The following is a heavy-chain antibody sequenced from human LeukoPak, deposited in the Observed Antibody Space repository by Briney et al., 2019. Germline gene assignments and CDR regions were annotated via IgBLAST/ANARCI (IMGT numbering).Heavy chain of an antibody. V-gene: IGHV5-51*01. J-gene: IGHJ6*02. Sequence: GESLKISCKASGYIFTNHWIGWVRQMPEKGLEWMGVIYPGDSDTRYSPSFQGHVTISADKSISTAYLQWSSLKASDTAMYYCARHLVAATFNGMDVWGQGTTVTVSS. CDR1: GYIFTNHW. D-gene: IGHD2-15*01. CDR2: IYPGDSDT. CDR3: ARHLVAATFNGMDV.